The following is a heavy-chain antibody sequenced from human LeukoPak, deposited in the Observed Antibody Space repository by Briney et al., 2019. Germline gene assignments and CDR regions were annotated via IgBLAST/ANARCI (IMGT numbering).Heavy chain of an antibody. Sequence: SETLSLTCTVSGGSISRTSYYWGWIRQPPGKGLEWIGSIHYSGSTYYNPSLKSRLSISVDTSKYQFSLKLSSVTAADTAVYYCARDGGLLSYDNGGYREQTQYGFDPWGQGTLVTVSS. CDR2: IHYSGST. V-gene: IGHV4-39*07. CDR1: GGSISRTSYY. J-gene: IGHJ5*02. D-gene: IGHD3-22*01. CDR3: ARDGGLLSYDNGGYREQTQYGFDP.